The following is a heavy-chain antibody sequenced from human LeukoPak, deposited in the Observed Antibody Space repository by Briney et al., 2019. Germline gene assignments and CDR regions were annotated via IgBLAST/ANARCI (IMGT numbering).Heavy chain of an antibody. CDR2: ISGSGGRT. CDR3: AIPTCSGSGYCSTSDPFHT. V-gene: IGHV3-23*01. D-gene: IGHD2-2*03. Sequence: QTGVSLRLSCAASGFTFDNYGIVWVRQAPGKGLEWVSGISGSGGRTYYADAVKGRFTISRDNSKNTLFLQLNSLGVEDTATYYCAIPTCSGSGYCSTSDPFHTWGQGTMVTVSS. J-gene: IGHJ3*02. CDR1: GFTFDNYG.